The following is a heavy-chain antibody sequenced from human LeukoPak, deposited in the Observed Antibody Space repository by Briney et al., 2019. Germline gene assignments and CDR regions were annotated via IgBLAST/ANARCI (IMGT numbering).Heavy chain of an antibody. V-gene: IGHV3-21*01. Sequence: PGGSLRLSCAASGFTFSTYSMNWVRQAPGKGLEWVSSISSGNTYIYYADSLKGRFTISRDNAKNTVYLQMNSLRAEDTAVYYCATDNYRGLGYWGQGTLVTVSS. J-gene: IGHJ4*02. D-gene: IGHD3/OR15-3a*01. CDR3: ATDNYRGLGY. CDR2: ISSGNTYI. CDR1: GFTFSTYS.